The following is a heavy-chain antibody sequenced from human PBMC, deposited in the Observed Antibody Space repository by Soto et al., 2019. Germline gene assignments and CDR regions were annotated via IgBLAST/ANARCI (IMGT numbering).Heavy chain of an antibody. CDR2: IRKDASRT. J-gene: IGHJ3*02. V-gene: IGHV3-7*05. Sequence: EVRLVESGGGLVQPGGSLRLSCAASGFTFSSDWMTWVRQAPGKGLEWVANIRKDASRTSYLYSVRGRFTISRDNAQSSLYLQTDRLRAEDTPLYYCAIDVSPRTSSRYFEAFDIWGQAKIVTVPS. CDR1: GFTFSSDW. D-gene: IGHD6-13*01. CDR3: AIDVSPRTSSRYFEAFDI.